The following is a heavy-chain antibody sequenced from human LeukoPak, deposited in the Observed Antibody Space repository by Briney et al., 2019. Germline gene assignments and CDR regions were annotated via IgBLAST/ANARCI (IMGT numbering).Heavy chain of an antibody. D-gene: IGHD6-6*01. CDR2: ISSNGGST. V-gene: IGHV3-64*01. Sequence: PGGSLRLSCAASGFTFSSYAMHWVRQAPGKGLEYVSAISSNGGSTYYANSVKGRFTISRDNSKNTLYLQMGSLRAEDMAVYYCERRIAAYMDVWGKGTTVTVSS. CDR1: GFTFSSYA. CDR3: ERRIAAYMDV. J-gene: IGHJ6*03.